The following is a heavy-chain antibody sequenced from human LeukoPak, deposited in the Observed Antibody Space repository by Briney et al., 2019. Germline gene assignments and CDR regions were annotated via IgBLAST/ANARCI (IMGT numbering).Heavy chain of an antibody. CDR3: ARARGSSSSGAGYYYGMDV. J-gene: IGHJ6*02. CDR1: GFTFSDDY. D-gene: IGHD6-6*01. V-gene: IGHV3-11*01. Sequence: GGSLRLSCAASGFTFSDDYMSWICQAPGKGLEWVSYISSSGSTIYYADSVKGRFTISRDNAKNSLYLQMNSLRAEDTAVYYCARARGSSSSGAGYYYGMDVWGQGTTVTVSS. CDR2: ISSSGSTI.